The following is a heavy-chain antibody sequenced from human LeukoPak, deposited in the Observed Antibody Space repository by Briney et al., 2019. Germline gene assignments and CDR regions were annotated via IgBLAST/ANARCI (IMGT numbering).Heavy chain of an antibody. CDR1: GLTFSSYS. CDR2: ISSSSSYI. Sequence: GGSLRLSCAASGLTFSSYSMNWVRQAPGKGLEWVSSISSSSSYIYYADSVKGRFTISRDNAKNSLYLQMNSLRAEDTAVYYCARDVPPLSGWYPLDYWGQGTLVTVSS. J-gene: IGHJ4*02. CDR3: ARDVPPLSGWYPLDY. V-gene: IGHV3-21*01. D-gene: IGHD6-19*01.